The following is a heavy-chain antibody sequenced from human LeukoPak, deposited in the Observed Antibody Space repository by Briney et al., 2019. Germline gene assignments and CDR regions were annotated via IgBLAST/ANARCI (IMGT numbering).Heavy chain of an antibody. D-gene: IGHD4-17*01. V-gene: IGHV1-69*13. Sequence: SVKVSCKVSGGTFSIYAISWVRQARGRGHEWLGGICPIFGRANYAQKFQGRVTITADESTSTAYMELSSLRPEDTAVYYCARDRFGETAHAFDIWGQGTMVTVSS. CDR2: ICPIFGRA. CDR3: ARDRFGETAHAFDI. J-gene: IGHJ3*02. CDR1: GGTFSIYA.